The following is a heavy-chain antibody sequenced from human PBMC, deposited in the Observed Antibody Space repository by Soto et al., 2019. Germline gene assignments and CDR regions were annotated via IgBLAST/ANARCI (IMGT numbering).Heavy chain of an antibody. CDR1: GASINGGGYY. V-gene: IGHV4-31*03. CDR2: IYYSGNT. D-gene: IGHD4-17*01. Sequence: QVQLQESGPGLVKPSQTLSLTCTVSGASINGGGYYWSWIRQHPGKGLEWIGSIYYSGNTYYSPSLKSRFTISVDTSKNPFSLRLTSVTAADTAVYYCARDPSYGDYSYYGMDVWGQGTTVTVSS. J-gene: IGHJ6*02. CDR3: ARDPSYGDYSYYGMDV.